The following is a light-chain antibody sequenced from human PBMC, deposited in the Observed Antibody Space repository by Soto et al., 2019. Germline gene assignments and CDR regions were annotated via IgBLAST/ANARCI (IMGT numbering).Light chain of an antibody. V-gene: IGLV1-44*01. Sequence: QSVLTQPPSASGTPGQRVTISCSGSSSNIGSNTVNWYQQLPGTAPKLRLYSNNQRPSGVPDRLSGSKSGTSASLAISGLQSEDEADYYWAAWEDSRNGWVFGGGTKLTVL. J-gene: IGLJ3*02. CDR3: AAWEDSRNGWV. CDR2: SNN. CDR1: SSNIGSNT.